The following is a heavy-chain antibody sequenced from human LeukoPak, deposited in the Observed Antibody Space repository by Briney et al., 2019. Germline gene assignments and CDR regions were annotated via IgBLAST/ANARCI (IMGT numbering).Heavy chain of an antibody. J-gene: IGHJ6*02. D-gene: IGHD6-13*01. CDR3: AKAASSSWPSYYYGMDV. V-gene: IGHV3-23*01. CDR2: ITGSGGNT. Sequence: GGSLRLSCAASGLTFSSHWMHWVRQAPGMGLEWVSVITGSGGNTYYADSVKGRFTISKDNSKNTVYLQMSSLRVDDTAVYYCAKAASSSWPSYYYGMDVWGQGTTVTVSS. CDR1: GLTFSSHW.